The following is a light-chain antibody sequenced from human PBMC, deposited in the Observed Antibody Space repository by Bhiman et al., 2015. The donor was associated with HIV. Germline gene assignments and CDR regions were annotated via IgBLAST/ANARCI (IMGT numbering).Light chain of an antibody. CDR3: TSHAGTLL. CDR2: RNN. Sequence: QSVLTQPPSASGTPGQTVIILCSGGMSDIGGNTVNWYQQFPGMAPKLLIYRNNQRPSGVSDRFSGSKSGNTASLTVSGLQAEDEADYYCTSHAGTLLFGGGTKLTVL. CDR1: MSDIGGNT. J-gene: IGLJ2*01. V-gene: IGLV1-44*01.